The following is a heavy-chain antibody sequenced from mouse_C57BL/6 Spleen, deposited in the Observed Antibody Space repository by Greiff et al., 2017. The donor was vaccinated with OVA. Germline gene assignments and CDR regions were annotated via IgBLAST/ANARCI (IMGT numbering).Heavy chain of an antibody. CDR1: GYTFTDYE. V-gene: IGHV1-15*01. J-gene: IGHJ1*03. CDR3: TRRGTTNWYFDV. D-gene: IGHD1-1*01. CDR2: IDPETGGT. Sequence: LVESGAELVRPGASVTLSCKASGYTFTDYEMHWVKQTPVHGLEWIGAIDPETGGTAYNQKFKGKAILTADKSSSTAYMELRSLTSEDSAVYYCTRRGTTNWYFDVWGTGTTVTVSS.